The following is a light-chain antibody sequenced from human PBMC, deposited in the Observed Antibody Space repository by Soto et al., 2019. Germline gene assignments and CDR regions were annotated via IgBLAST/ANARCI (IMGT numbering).Light chain of an antibody. V-gene: IGKV3-20*01. CDR2: GAS. J-gene: IGKJ4*01. CDR1: QSVSSTY. Sequence: ENVLTQSPGTLSLSPGERATLSCRASQSVSSTYLAWYQQKPGQAPRLLIYGASSRATGIPDRFSGSGSGTDFTLTISRLEPEDFAVYYCQQYGSSPVTFGGGTKVEIK. CDR3: QQYGSSPVT.